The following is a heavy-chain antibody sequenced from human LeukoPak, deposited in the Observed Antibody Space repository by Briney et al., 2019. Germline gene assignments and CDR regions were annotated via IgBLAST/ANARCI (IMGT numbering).Heavy chain of an antibody. V-gene: IGHV1-69*13. J-gene: IGHJ3*02. CDR1: GGTFSSYA. CDR2: IIPIFGTA. CDR3: ARDSRITIFGVVIDDAFDI. Sequence: SVKVSCKASGGTFSSYAISWVRQAPGQGLEWMGGIIPIFGTANYAQKFQGRVTITADESTSTAYMELRSLRSDDTAVYYCARDSRITIFGVVIDDAFDIWGQGTMVTVSS. D-gene: IGHD3-3*01.